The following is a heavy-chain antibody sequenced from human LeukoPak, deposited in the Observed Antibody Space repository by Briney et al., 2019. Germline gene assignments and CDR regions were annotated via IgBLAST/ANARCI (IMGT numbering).Heavy chain of an antibody. CDR2: ISRSGSTK. D-gene: IGHD3-3*01. CDR3: ARDHAFSYYYYYMDV. CDR1: GFTFSDYN. Sequence: GGSLRLSCAASGFTFSDYNMRWIRQAPGKGLEWVSSISRSGSTKYYADSVKGRFTISRDNAKNSLFLQMNSLRAEDTAVYYCARDHAFSYYYYYMDVWGKGTTVTVSS. V-gene: IGHV3-11*04. J-gene: IGHJ6*03.